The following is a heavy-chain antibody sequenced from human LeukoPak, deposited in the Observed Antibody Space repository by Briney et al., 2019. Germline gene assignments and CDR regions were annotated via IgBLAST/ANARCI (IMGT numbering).Heavy chain of an antibody. Sequence: ASVKVSCKASGYTFTGYGISWVRQAPGQGLEWMGWISAYNGNTNYAQKLQGRVTMTTDTSTSTAYMELRSLRSDDTAVYYCARDLAIVGAKECAFDIWGQGTMVTVSS. D-gene: IGHD1-26*01. CDR3: ARDLAIVGAKECAFDI. CDR2: ISAYNGNT. J-gene: IGHJ3*02. CDR1: GYTFTGYG. V-gene: IGHV1-18*01.